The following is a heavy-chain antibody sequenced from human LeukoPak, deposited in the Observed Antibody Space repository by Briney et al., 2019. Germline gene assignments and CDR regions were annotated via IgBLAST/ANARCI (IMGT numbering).Heavy chain of an antibody. CDR2: IIPIFGTA. V-gene: IGHV1-69*01. D-gene: IGHD1-26*01. CDR1: GGTFSSYA. J-gene: IGHJ6*02. Sequence: SVKVSCKASGGTFSSYAISWVRQAPGQGLEWMGGIIPIFGTANYAQKFQGRVTITADESTSTAYMELSSLRSEDTAVYYCAGGRIVGATTKYYYYGMDVWGQGTTVTVSS. CDR3: AGGRIVGATTKYYYYGMDV.